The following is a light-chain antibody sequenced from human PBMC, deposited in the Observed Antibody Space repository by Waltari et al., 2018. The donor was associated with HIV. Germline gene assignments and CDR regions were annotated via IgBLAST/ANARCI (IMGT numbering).Light chain of an antibody. CDR2: ADR. J-gene: IGLJ2*01. CDR3: QLWDSSTVI. Sequence: SYEVTQSLSVSVALGQTAKITCGGNYIGTKSVHWYQQKPGQAPVLVIYADRGRPSRVPDRFSGSSSGNTATLTISGVQSGDEADYYCQLWDSSTVIFGGGTKLTVL. V-gene: IGLV3-9*01. CDR1: YIGTKS.